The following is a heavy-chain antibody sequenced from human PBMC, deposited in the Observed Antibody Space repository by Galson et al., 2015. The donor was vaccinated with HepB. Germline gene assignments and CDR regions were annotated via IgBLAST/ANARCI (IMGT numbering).Heavy chain of an antibody. CDR3: AREFGYDSSGYYGRDY. V-gene: IGHV3-48*02. CDR1: GFTFSSYS. D-gene: IGHD3-22*01. J-gene: IGHJ4*02. CDR2: ISSSSSTI. Sequence: SLRLSCAASGFTFSSYSMNWVRQAPGKGLEWVSYISSSSSTIYYADSVKGRFTISRDNAKNSLYLQMNSLGDEDTAVYYCAREFGYDSSGYYGRDYWGQGTLVTVSS.